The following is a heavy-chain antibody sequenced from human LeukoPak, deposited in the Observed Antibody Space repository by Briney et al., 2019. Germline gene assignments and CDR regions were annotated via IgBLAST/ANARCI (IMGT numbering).Heavy chain of an antibody. CDR3: ARDDSDIVATTKAFDY. D-gene: IGHD5-12*01. Sequence: GGSLILSCVASAFTFINYAMSWVGQAPGKELEWVSVISSSGGSTYKADSVRGRFTITRDNSKNTMYLQMISLRAEDTAVYFTARDDSDIVATTKAFDYWGQGTLVTVSS. CDR1: AFTFINYA. J-gene: IGHJ4*02. CDR2: ISSSGGST. V-gene: IGHV3-23*01.